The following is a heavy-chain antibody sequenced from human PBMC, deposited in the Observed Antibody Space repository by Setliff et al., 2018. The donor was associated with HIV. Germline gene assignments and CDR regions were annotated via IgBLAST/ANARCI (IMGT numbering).Heavy chain of an antibody. J-gene: IGHJ4*02. CDR2: IHHTGYI. D-gene: IGHD6-19*01. CDR1: GGPSTDHY. Sequence: SETLSLTCAVYGGPSTDHYWNWIRQSPGMGLEWIAEIHHTGYINYNPSLKSRVTISVDTSTNQFSLKLSPVTAADTAVYYCARGRRSSGWYVYHWGQGTLVTVSS. CDR3: ARGRRSSGWYVYH. V-gene: IGHV4-34*01.